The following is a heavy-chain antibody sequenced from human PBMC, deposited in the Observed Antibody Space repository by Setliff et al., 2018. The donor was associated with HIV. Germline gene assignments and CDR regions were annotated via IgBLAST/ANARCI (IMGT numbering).Heavy chain of an antibody. CDR2: INPNSGGT. J-gene: IGHJ5*02. V-gene: IGHV1-2*02. CDR1: GYTFTGYY. Sequence: ASVKVSCKASGYTFTGYYMHWVRQAPGRGLEWMGWINPNSGGTNYAQKFQGRVTMTRDTSISTAYMELSRLRSDDTAVYYCSRDDYYDSSANWFDPWGQGTLVTVSS. CDR3: SRDDYYDSSANWFDP. D-gene: IGHD3-22*01.